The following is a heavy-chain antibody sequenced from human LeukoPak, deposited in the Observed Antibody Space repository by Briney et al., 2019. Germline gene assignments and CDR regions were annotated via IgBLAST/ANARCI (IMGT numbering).Heavy chain of an antibody. D-gene: IGHD5-12*01. Sequence: KASETLSLTCTVSGGSISSSSYYWGWIRQPPGKGLEWIGSIYYSGSTYYNPSLKSRVTISVDTSKNQFSLKLSSVTAADTAVYYCARLTGYDWESSYDYWGQGTLVTVSS. CDR2: IYYSGST. V-gene: IGHV4-39*07. CDR3: ARLTGYDWESSYDY. J-gene: IGHJ4*02. CDR1: GGSISSSSYY.